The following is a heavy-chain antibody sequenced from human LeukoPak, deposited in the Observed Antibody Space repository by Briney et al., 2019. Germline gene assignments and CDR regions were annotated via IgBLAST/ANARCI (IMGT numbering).Heavy chain of an antibody. CDR1: GFSFSTYW. CDR2: INPDGRST. Sequence: GGSLRLSCAVSGFSFSTYWMHWVRQAPGKGLVWVSRINPDGRSTTYADSVKGRFTISRDNAKNTLYLQMNSLRVEDTAVYYRATGGIDSRYYFDNWGQGTLVTVSS. J-gene: IGHJ4*02. V-gene: IGHV3-74*03. D-gene: IGHD3-10*01. CDR3: ATGGIDSRYYFDN.